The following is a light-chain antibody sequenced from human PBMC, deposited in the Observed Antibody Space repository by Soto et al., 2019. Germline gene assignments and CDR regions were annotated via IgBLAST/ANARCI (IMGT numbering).Light chain of an antibody. V-gene: IGLV2-18*02. CDR1: SRDVGGYNR. CDR2: EVT. Sequence: QYALTQPPSVSGSPGQSVTISCTGTSRDVGGYNRVSWYQQPPGTAPKLMIFEVTNRPSGVPERFSGSKSGNTASLTISGLQAEDEADYYCSSYTSSSTFVFGGGTKVTVL. CDR3: SSYTSSSTFV. J-gene: IGLJ2*01.